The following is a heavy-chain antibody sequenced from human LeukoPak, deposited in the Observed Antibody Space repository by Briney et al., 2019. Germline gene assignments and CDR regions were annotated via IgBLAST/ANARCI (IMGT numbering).Heavy chain of an antibody. D-gene: IGHD5-18*01. CDR3: ARDHRGYSYGLFDH. CDR2: IYYSGST. Sequence: ASETLSLTCTVSGGSISSYYWSWIRQPPGKGLEWIGHIYYSGSTNHNPSLKSRVTISLDSSKNQFSLKMTSVTAADTAVYYCARDHRGYSYGLFDHWGQGTLVTVSS. CDR1: GGSISSYY. V-gene: IGHV4-59*01. J-gene: IGHJ4*02.